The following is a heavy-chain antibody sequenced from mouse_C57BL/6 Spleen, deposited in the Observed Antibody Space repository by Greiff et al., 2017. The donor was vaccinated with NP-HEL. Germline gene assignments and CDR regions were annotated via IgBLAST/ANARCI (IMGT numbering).Heavy chain of an antibody. J-gene: IGHJ3*01. D-gene: IGHD1-1*01. CDR2: IYPGDGDT. CDR1: GYAFSSYW. Sequence: VQLQQSGAELVKPGASVKISCKASGYAFSSYWMNWVKQRPGKGLEWIGQIYPGDGDTNYNGKFKGKATLTADKSSSTAYMQLSSLTSDDSAVYFCARSDYYGSSYLFAYWGQGTLVTVSA. CDR3: ARSDYYGSSYLFAY. V-gene: IGHV1-80*01.